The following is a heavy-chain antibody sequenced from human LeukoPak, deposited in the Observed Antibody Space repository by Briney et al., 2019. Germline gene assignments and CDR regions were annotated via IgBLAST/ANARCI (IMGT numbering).Heavy chain of an antibody. CDR3: ARALVTTRWVYYYYMDV. J-gene: IGHJ6*03. Sequence: PSETLSLTCTVSGGSISSYYWSWIRQPAGKGLEWIGRIYTSGNTNYNPSLKSRVTMSVDTSKNQFSLKLSSVTAADTAVYYCARALVTTRWVYYYYMDVWGKGTTVTVSS. D-gene: IGHD4-17*01. V-gene: IGHV4-4*07. CDR2: IYTSGNT. CDR1: GGSISSYY.